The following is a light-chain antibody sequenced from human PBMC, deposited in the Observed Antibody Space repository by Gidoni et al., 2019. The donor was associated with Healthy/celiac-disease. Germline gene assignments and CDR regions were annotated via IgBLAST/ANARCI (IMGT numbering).Light chain of an antibody. CDR3: CSYAGSYGHVV. Sequence: QSALTQPRSVSGSPGQSVTISCTGTSSDVGGYHYVSWYQQHPGKAPKLTIYDVSKRPSGVPDRFSGSKSGNTASLTISGLQAEDEADYYCCSYAGSYGHVVFGGGTKLTVL. CDR1: SSDVGGYHY. V-gene: IGLV2-11*01. CDR2: DVS. J-gene: IGLJ2*01.